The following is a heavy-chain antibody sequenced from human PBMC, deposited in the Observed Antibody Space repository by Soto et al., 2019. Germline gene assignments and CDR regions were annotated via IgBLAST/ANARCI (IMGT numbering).Heavy chain of an antibody. CDR3: AKWSAPPYYYGMDV. CDR2: ISGRGGST. CDR1: GFSFSSSA. Sequence: GGSLILSCAASGFSFSSSAMSWVRQAPGKGLEWVSSISGRGGSTYYADSVKGRFTISRDNSKNTLYLQMNSLRAEDTAVYYCAKWSAPPYYYGMDVWGQGT. V-gene: IGHV3-23*01. J-gene: IGHJ6*02. D-gene: IGHD3-3*01.